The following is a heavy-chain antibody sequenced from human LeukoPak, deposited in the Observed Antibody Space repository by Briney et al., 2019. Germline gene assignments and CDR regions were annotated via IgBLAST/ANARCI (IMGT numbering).Heavy chain of an antibody. CDR3: AREDIVATIDY. J-gene: IGHJ4*02. CDR2: INSDGSST. V-gene: IGHV3-74*01. CDR1: GFTFSSYW. D-gene: IGHD5-12*01. Sequence: GGSLRLSCAVSGFTFSSYWMDWVRQAPGKGLVWVSRINSDGSSTSYADSVKGRFTISRDNAKNTLYLQMNSLRAEDTAVYYCAREDIVATIDYWGQGTLVTVSS.